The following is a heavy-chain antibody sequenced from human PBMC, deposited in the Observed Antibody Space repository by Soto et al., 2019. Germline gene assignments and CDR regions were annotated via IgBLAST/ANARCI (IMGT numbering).Heavy chain of an antibody. V-gene: IGHV1-46*01. CDR1: GDTFSDYY. J-gene: IGHJ4*02. Sequence: QVQLMQSGAEVKKPGASVKVSCKASGDTFSDYYIHWVRQAPGQGLEWMGTVNPSGGHTTYSQHFLGRVTMTRDTSTSTLHMELTSLTSEDTAVYYCARGGHVVVVPAAVDYWGQGTLVTVSS. D-gene: IGHD2-21*02. CDR2: VNPSGGHT. CDR3: ARGGHVVVVPAAVDY.